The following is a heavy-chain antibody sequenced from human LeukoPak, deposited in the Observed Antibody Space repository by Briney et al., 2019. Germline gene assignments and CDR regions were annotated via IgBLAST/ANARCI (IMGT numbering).Heavy chain of an antibody. CDR2: ISSSGSTI. J-gene: IGHJ5*02. CDR3: ARASPHYYDSSGYHNWFDP. Sequence: GGSLRLSCAASGFRFSDYYMSWIRQAPGRGLEWLSSISSSGSTIYYADSVKGRFTTSRDNAKNSLYLQMNSLRAEDTAVYYCARASPHYYDSSGYHNWFDPWGQGTLVTVSS. D-gene: IGHD3-22*01. CDR1: GFRFSDYY. V-gene: IGHV3-11*04.